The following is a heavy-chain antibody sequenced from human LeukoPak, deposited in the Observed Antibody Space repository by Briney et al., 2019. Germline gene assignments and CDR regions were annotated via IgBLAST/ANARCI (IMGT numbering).Heavy chain of an antibody. D-gene: IGHD2-2*01. J-gene: IGHJ6*03. V-gene: IGHV4-4*07. CDR2: IYTGGST. CDR3: ARTRFSQRYCSSTSCYGGHYYYYMDV. CDR1: GGSISSYY. Sequence: SETLSLTCTVSGGSISSYYWSWIRQPAGKGLEWIGRIYTGGSTNYNPSLKSRVTMSVDMSKNQFSLKLSSVTAADTAVYYCARTRFSQRYCSSTSCYGGHYYYYMDVWGKGTTVTVSS.